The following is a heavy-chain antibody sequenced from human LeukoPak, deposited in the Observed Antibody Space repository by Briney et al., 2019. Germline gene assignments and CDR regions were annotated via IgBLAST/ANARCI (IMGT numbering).Heavy chain of an antibody. V-gene: IGHV1-69*13. D-gene: IGHD5-12*01. CDR2: IIPIFGTA. CDR1: GGTFSSYA. J-gene: IGHJ5*02. Sequence: SVKVSCEASGGTFSSYAISWVRQAPGQGLEWMGGIIPIFGTANYAQKFQGRVTITADESTSTAYMELSSLRSEDTAVYYCARRVATEDNWFDPWGQGTLVTVSS. CDR3: ARRVATEDNWFDP.